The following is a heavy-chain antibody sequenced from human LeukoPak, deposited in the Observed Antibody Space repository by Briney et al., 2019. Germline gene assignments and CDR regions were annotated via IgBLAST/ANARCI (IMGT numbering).Heavy chain of an antibody. CDR3: ATPPTVTRNY. CDR1: GFTFSSYS. J-gene: IGHJ4*02. V-gene: IGHV3-48*01. CDR2: ISSSSRTI. D-gene: IGHD4-17*01. Sequence: GGSLRLSCAASGFTFSSYSMNWVRQAPGKGLEWVSYISSSSRTIYYADSVKGRFTISRDNSKNTLYLQMNSLRAEDTAVYYCATPPTVTRNYWGQGTLVTVSS.